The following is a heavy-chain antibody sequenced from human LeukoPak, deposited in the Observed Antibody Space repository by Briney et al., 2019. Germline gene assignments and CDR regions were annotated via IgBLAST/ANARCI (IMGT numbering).Heavy chain of an antibody. CDR2: ISAYNGNT. Sequence: ASVKVSCKASGYTVTSYGISWVRQAPGQGLEWMGWISAYNGNTNYAQKLQGRVTMTTDTSTSTAYMELRSLRSDDTAVYYCARDREGYCSGGSCYDGYYYYGMDVWGQGTTVTVSS. V-gene: IGHV1-18*01. J-gene: IGHJ6*02. D-gene: IGHD2-15*01. CDR3: ARDREGYCSGGSCYDGYYYYGMDV. CDR1: GYTVTSYG.